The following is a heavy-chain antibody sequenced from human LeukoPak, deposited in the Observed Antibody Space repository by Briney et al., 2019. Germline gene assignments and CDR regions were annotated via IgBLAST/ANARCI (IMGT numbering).Heavy chain of an antibody. Sequence: GGSLRLSCAASGFTFSSYEMNWVRQAPGKGLEWVSYISSSSSLIYYADSVKGRFTISRDNLRNSLYLQMNSLRAEDTAVYYCARDGKWKATYYFGMDVWGKGTTVTVSS. D-gene: IGHD1-20*01. V-gene: IGHV3-48*03. CDR3: ARDGKWKATYYFGMDV. CDR1: GFTFSSYE. CDR2: ISSSSSLI. J-gene: IGHJ6*04.